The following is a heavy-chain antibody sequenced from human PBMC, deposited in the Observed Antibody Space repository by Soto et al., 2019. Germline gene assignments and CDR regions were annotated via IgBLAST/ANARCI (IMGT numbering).Heavy chain of an antibody. D-gene: IGHD3-10*01. J-gene: IGHJ4*02. CDR2: ISYDGSNR. CDR3: VGGQYYFDY. V-gene: IGHV3-30*03. CDR1: GFPFTTYG. Sequence: QVQLVESGGGVVQPGRSLRLSCAASGFPFTTYGMHWVREGSSKGLEWVAVISYDGSNRYYADSVKGRFTISRDNSKNTLYLQMNDLRPEDTALYYCVGGQYYFDYRGQGTLVTVSS.